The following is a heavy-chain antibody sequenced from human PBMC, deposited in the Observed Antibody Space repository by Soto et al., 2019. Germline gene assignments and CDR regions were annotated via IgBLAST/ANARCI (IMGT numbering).Heavy chain of an antibody. V-gene: IGHV4-39*01. CDR3: ARRSSRYCSGGSCYSLEGGMDV. Sequence: SDTLSLTCTVSGGSSSSSSYYWGWIRPPPGTGLEWIGSIYYSGSTYYNPSLKSRVTISVDTSKNQFSLKLSSVTAADTAVYYCARRSSRYCSGGSCYSLEGGMDVWGQGTTVT. CDR1: GGSSSSSSYY. CDR2: IYYSGST. D-gene: IGHD2-15*01. J-gene: IGHJ6*02.